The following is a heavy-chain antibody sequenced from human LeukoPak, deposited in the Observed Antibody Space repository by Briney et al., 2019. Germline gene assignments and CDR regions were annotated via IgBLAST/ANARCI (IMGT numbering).Heavy chain of an antibody. CDR3: ARGWAARHRYYYYYMDV. V-gene: IGHV4-34*01. Sequence: SETLSLTCAVYGGSFSGYYWSWIRQPPGKGLEWIGEINHSGSTNYNPSLKSRVTISVDTSKNQFSLKLSSVTAADTAVYCCARGWAARHRYYYYYMDVWGKGTTVTVSS. D-gene: IGHD6-6*01. CDR1: GGSFSGYY. CDR2: INHSGST. J-gene: IGHJ6*03.